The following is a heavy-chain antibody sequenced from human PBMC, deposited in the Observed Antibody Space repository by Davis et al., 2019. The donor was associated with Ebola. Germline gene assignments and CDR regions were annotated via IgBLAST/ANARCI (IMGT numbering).Heavy chain of an antibody. CDR1: GFTFSDYY. J-gene: IGHJ5*02. CDR3: ARESGTGYSSA. V-gene: IGHV3-11*01. CDR2: ISSGGRTI. D-gene: IGHD6-19*01. Sequence: PGGSLRRSCAASGFTFSDYYMSWIRQAPGKGLEWVSYISSGGRTIYYADSVRGRFSISRDSAKHSLYLQMNSLSAEDTAVYYCARESGTGYSSAWGQGTLVAVSS.